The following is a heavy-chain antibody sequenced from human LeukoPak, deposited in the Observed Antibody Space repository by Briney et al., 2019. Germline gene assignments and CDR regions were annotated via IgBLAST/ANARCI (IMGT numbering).Heavy chain of an antibody. CDR3: ARDESSGSLHFDY. D-gene: IGHD3-10*01. Sequence: GGSQRLSCAASGFTFSDHYMDWVRQAPGKGLEWVAVIWYDGSNKYYADSVKGRFTISRDNSKNTLYLQMNSLRAEDTAVYFCARDESSGSLHFDYWGQGTLVTVSS. CDR1: GFTFSDHY. V-gene: IGHV3-33*08. J-gene: IGHJ4*02. CDR2: IWYDGSNK.